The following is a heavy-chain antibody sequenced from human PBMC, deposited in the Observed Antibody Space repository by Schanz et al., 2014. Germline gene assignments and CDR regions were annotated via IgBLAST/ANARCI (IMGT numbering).Heavy chain of an antibody. D-gene: IGHD3-22*01. CDR2: ISSSSSTR. CDR3: ARPPHDSSGYYPFDY. V-gene: IGHV3-48*04. CDR1: GFAFSSYS. J-gene: IGHJ4*02. Sequence: EVQLVASGGGLVQPGGSLRLSCAASGFAFSSYSMNWVRQAPGKGLEWVSYISSSSSTRYYADSVKGRFTISRDNAKNSLYLQMNSLRAEDTAVYYCARPPHDSSGYYPFDYWGQGTLVTVSS.